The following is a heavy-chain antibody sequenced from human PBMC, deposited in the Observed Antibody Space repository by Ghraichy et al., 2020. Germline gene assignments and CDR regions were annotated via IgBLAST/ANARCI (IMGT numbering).Heavy chain of an antibody. CDR3: ARSSNDLGMGGRFDWYFDL. CDR2: TYYRSKWYN. Sequence: SQTLSLTCAISGDSVSSNSAAWNWIRQSPSRGLEWLGRTYYRSKWYNDYAVSVKSRITINPDTSKNQFSLQLNSVTPEDTAVYYCARSSNDLGMGGRFDWYFDLWGRGTLVTVSS. V-gene: IGHV6-1*01. J-gene: IGHJ2*01. D-gene: IGHD1-1*01. CDR1: GDSVSSNSAA.